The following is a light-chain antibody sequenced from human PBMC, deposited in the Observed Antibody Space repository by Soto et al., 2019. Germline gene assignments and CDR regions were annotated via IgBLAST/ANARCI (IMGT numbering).Light chain of an antibody. J-gene: IGLJ3*02. CDR2: EVS. CDR3: SSYAGSNWV. Sequence: QSVLTQPPSVSGSPGQSVTISCTGTSSDVGGYNYVSWYQQHPGKAPKLMIYEVSKRPSGVPDRFSGSKSGNTASLTVSGLQAEDEADYYCSSYAGSNWVFGGGTKLTVL. V-gene: IGLV2-8*01. CDR1: SSDVGGYNY.